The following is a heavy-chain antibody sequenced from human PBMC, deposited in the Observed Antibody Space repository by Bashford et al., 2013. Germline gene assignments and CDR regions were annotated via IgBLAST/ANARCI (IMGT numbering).Heavy chain of an antibody. J-gene: IGHJ5*02. CDR2: INPNSGGT. CDR3: ARVDSSGWDNWFDP. D-gene: IGHD6-19*01. Sequence: WVRQAPGQGLEWMGWINPNSGGTNYAQKFQGRVTMTRDTSISTAYMELSRLKSDDTAVYYCARVDSSGWDNWFDPWGQGNPGHRLL. V-gene: IGHV1-2*02.